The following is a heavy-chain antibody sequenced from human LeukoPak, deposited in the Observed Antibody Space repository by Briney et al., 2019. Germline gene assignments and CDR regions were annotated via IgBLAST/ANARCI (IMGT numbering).Heavy chain of an antibody. J-gene: IGHJ6*02. CDR1: GHSFTSCD. D-gene: IGHD3-22*01. V-gene: IGHV1-8*01. CDR2: MNPNSGNT. Sequence: ASVKVSCKASGHSFTSCDINWVRQATGQGLEWMGWMNPNSGNTGYAQKFQGKVTMTRNTSISTAYMELSSLRSEDTAVYYCARSPKYYYDSSGYYGMDVWSQGTTVTVSS. CDR3: ARSPKYYYDSSGYYGMDV.